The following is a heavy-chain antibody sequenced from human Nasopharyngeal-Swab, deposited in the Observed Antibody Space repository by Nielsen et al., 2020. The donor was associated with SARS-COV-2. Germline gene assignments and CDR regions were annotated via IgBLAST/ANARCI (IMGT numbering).Heavy chain of an antibody. D-gene: IGHD2-8*02. Sequence: SVKVSCKASGYSFRSYGINWVRQAPGQRLEWMGGIMPILGVATYTQNFQGRVTITADKSTNTVYMELSSLRSDDTAMYFCAEDPGGRGRGSWGPGTQVTVSS. J-gene: IGHJ5*02. CDR3: AEDPGGRGRGS. CDR1: GYSFRSYG. CDR2: IMPILGVA. V-gene: IGHV1-69*10.